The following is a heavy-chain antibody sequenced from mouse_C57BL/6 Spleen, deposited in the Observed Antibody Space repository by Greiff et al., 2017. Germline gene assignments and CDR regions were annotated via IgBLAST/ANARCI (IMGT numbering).Heavy chain of an antibody. CDR3: ARVTTVGRFAY. Sequence: VQLQQSGAELVRPGSSVKLSCKASGYTFTSYWMDWVKQRPGQGLEWIGNIYPSDSETHYNQKFKDKATLTVDKSSSTAYMQLSSLTSEDSAVYYCARVTTVGRFAYWGQGTLVTVSA. CDR1: GYTFTSYW. D-gene: IGHD1-1*01. V-gene: IGHV1-61*01. J-gene: IGHJ3*01. CDR2: IYPSDSET.